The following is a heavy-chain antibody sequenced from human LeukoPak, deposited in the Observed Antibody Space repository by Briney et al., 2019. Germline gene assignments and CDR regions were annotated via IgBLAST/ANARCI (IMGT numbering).Heavy chain of an antibody. J-gene: IGHJ4*02. CDR2: INPNSGGT. V-gene: IGHV1-2*02. Sequence: ASVKVSCKASGYTFTDYYMHWVRQAPGQGLEWMGWINPNSGGTNYAQKFQGRVTMTRNTSISTAYMELSRLRSDDTAVYYCARDFRPRGYSFCQDYWGQGTLVTVSS. CDR1: GYTFTDYY. CDR3: ARDFRPRGYSFCQDY. D-gene: IGHD5-18*01.